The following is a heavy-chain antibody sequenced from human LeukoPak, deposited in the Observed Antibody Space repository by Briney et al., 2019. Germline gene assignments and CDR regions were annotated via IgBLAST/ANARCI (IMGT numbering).Heavy chain of an antibody. CDR3: ARPRGLGEYYFGY. CDR1: GFTFSNYA. J-gene: IGHJ4*02. CDR2: ISGSGGST. V-gene: IGHV3-23*01. Sequence: GGSLRLSCAASGFTFSNYAMSWVRQAPGKGLEWVSAISGSGGSTYYADSVKGRFTISRENGKNSVYLQMNNLRGGDTAVYYCARPRGLGEYYFGYWGQGTLVTVSS. D-gene: IGHD3-10*01.